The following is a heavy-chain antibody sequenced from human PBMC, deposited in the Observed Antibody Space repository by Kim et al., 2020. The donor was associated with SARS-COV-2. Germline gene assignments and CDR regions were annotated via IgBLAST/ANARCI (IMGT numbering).Heavy chain of an antibody. CDR2: IYTSGST. CDR3: ARDRGITMVRGVITPYNWFDP. Sequence: SETLSLTCTVSGGSISSYYWSWIRQPAGKGLEWIGRIYTSGSTNYNPSLKSRVTMSVDTSKNQFSLKLSSVTAADTAVYYCARDRGITMVRGVITPYNWFDPWGQGTLVTVSS. D-gene: IGHD3-10*01. CDR1: GGSISSYY. V-gene: IGHV4-4*07. J-gene: IGHJ5*02.